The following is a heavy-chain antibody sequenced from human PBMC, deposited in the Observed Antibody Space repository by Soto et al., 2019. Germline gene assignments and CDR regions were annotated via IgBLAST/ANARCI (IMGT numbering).Heavy chain of an antibody. J-gene: IGHJ6*02. CDR1: GGSISSYY. V-gene: IGHV4-59*01. D-gene: IGHD2-2*02. CDR2: IYYSGST. Sequence: PSETLSLTCTVSGGSISSYYWSWIRQPPGKGLEWIGYIYYSGSTNYNPSLKSRVTISVDTSKNQFSLKLSSVTAADTAVYYCARVSCSSTSCYRYYGMDVWGQGTTVTVSS. CDR3: ARVSCSSTSCYRYYGMDV.